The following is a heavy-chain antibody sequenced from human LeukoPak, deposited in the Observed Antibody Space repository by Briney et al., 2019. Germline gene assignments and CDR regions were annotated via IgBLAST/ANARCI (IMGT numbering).Heavy chain of an antibody. V-gene: IGHV5-51*01. Sequence: GEALKISYQGYGTGFTSYWMGWGRPMRGKGVGWMGIIYPGESDTRYSPSFQGQVTISADKSISTAYLQWSSLKASDTAMYYCARQLDYYCMDVWCQGTTVTVSS. J-gene: IGHJ6*02. CDR3: ARQLDYYCMDV. D-gene: IGHD1-1*01. CDR2: IYPGESDT. CDR1: GTGFTSYW.